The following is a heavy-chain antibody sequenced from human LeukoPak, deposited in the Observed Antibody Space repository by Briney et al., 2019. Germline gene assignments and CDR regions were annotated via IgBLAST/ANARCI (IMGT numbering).Heavy chain of an antibody. J-gene: IGHJ4*02. D-gene: IGHD3-22*01. CDR2: IYYSGSI. CDR3: ARLLYDRSGYYYFDY. Sequence: SETLSLTCTVSRGSITSTSHYWGWIRQPPGKGLEWIGSIYYSGSIYYNPSLKIRVTLSVDTSKSQFSLKLSSVTAADTAVYYCARLLYDRSGYYYFDYWGQGTLVTVSS. V-gene: IGHV4-39*01. CDR1: RGSITSTSHY.